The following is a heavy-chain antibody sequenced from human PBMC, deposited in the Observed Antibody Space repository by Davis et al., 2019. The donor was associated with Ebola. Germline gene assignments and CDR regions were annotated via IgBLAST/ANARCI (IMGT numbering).Heavy chain of an antibody. V-gene: IGHV3-48*04. CDR3: ARDCALGYSSSCQDY. J-gene: IGHJ4*02. CDR2: ISSSGSTI. CDR1: GFTFGSYW. D-gene: IGHD6-13*01. Sequence: GGSLRLSCAASGFTFGSYWMSWVRQAPGKGLEWVSYISSSGSTIYYADSVKGRFTISRDNAKNSLYLQMNSLRAEDTAVYYCARDCALGYSSSCQDYWGQGTLVTVSS.